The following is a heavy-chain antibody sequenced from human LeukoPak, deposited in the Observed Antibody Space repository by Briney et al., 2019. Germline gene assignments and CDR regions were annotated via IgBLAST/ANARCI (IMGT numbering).Heavy chain of an antibody. CDR3: AKAPLSYYYDSSDYYYFDY. CDR2: IYSDNT. V-gene: IGHV3-53*01. Sequence: PGGSLRLSCTVSGFTVSSNSMSWVRQAPGKGLEWVSFIYSDNTHYSDSVKGRFTISRDNSKNTLYPQMNSLRAEDTAVYYCAKAPLSYYYDSSDYYYFDYWGQGTLVTVSS. CDR1: GFTVSSNS. J-gene: IGHJ4*02. D-gene: IGHD3-22*01.